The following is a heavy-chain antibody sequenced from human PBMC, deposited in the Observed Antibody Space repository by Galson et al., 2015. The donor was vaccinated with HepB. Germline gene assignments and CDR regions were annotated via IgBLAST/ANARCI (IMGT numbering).Heavy chain of an antibody. Sequence: ETLSLTCTVSGGSISSSSYYWGWIRQPPGKGLEWIGSIYYSGSTYYNPSLKSRVTISVDTSKNQFSLKLSSVTAADTAVYYCARDSLWSGYYTDYWGQGTLVTVSS. CDR2: IYYSGST. CDR3: ARDSLWSGYYTDY. J-gene: IGHJ4*02. V-gene: IGHV4-39*02. CDR1: GGSISSSSYY. D-gene: IGHD3-3*01.